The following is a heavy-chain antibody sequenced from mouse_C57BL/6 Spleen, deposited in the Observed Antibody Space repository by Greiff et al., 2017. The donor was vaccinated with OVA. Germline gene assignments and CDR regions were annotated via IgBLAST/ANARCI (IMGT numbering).Heavy chain of an antibody. Sequence: QVQLKQSGPELVKPGASVKISCKASGYAFSSSWMNWVKQRPGKGLEWIGRIYPGDGDTNYNGKFKGKATLTADKSSSTAYMQLSSLTSEDSAVYFCARDDYFFFDYWGRGTTLTVSS. CDR3: ARDDYFFFDY. J-gene: IGHJ2*01. CDR1: GYAFSSSW. V-gene: IGHV1-82*01. CDR2: IYPGDGDT. D-gene: IGHD2-4*01.